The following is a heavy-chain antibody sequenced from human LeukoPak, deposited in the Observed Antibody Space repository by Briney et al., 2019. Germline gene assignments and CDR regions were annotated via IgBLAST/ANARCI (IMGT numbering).Heavy chain of an antibody. Sequence: PSETLSFTCIVSGASIRSGDYYWSWIRQPPGKGLEWIGYIYDSGSTYYNPSLKSRITISVDTSENRFSLKLSSVTATDTAVYYCARDCSGGSCYGAFDIWGQGTMVTVS. D-gene: IGHD2-15*01. CDR2: IYDSGST. CDR3: ARDCSGGSCYGAFDI. CDR1: GASIRSGDYY. J-gene: IGHJ3*02. V-gene: IGHV4-30-4*01.